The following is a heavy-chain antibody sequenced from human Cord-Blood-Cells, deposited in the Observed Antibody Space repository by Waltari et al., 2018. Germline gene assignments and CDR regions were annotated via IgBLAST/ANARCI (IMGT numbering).Heavy chain of an antibody. CDR2: IYHSGST. J-gene: IGHJ3*02. CDR1: GYSISSGYH. D-gene: IGHD3-22*01. Sequence: QVQLQESGPGLVKPSETLSLTCAVSGYSISSGYHWGWIRQPPGKGLEWIGSIYHSGSTYYNPSLKSRVTISVDTSKNQFSLKLSSVTAADTAVYYCARVGVIYYYDSSGYYYLAFDIWGQGTMVTVSS. V-gene: IGHV4-38-2*01. CDR3: ARVGVIYYYDSSGYYYLAFDI.